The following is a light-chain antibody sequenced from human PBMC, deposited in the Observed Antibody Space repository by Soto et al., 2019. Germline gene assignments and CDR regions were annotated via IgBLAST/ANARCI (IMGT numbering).Light chain of an antibody. Sequence: EIVLTQSPATLSVSPGERATLSCRATETVSTNLAWFQRKAGQPPRLLIYGSSTRATGVPDRFSGSGSGTEFTLTISSLQPEDFATYYCQQHGQWPITFGQGTRLEIK. CDR2: GSS. J-gene: IGKJ5*01. V-gene: IGKV3-15*01. CDR3: QQHGQWPIT. CDR1: ETVSTN.